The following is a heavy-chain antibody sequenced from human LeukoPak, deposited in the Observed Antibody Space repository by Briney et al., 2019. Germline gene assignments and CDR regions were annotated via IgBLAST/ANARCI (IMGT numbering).Heavy chain of an antibody. CDR1: GFTLSSYW. J-gene: IGHJ6*03. V-gene: IGHV4-39*07. CDR3: ASVPNPVGGVIRYYYYYYMDV. CDR2: IYYSGST. Sequence: GSLRLSCAASGFTLSSYWMSWVRQPPGKGLEWIGSIYYSGSTYYNPSLKSRVTISVDTSKNQFSLKLSSVTAADTAVYYCASVPNPVGGVIRYYYYYYMDVWGKGTTVTVSS. D-gene: IGHD3-10*02.